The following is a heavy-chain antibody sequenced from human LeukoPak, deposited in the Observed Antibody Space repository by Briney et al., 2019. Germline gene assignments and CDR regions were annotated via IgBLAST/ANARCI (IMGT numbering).Heavy chain of an antibody. J-gene: IGHJ4*02. V-gene: IGHV3-11*01. CDR2: ISSSGSTI. CDR3: AREGRYCTNGVCSTSLYYFDY. Sequence: GGSLRLSCAASGFTFSDYYMSWIRQAPGKGLKWVSYISSSGSTIYYADSVKGRFTISRDNAKNSLYLQMNSLRAEDTAVYYCAREGRYCTNGVCSTSLYYFDYWGQGTLVTVSS. CDR1: GFTFSDYY. D-gene: IGHD2-8*01.